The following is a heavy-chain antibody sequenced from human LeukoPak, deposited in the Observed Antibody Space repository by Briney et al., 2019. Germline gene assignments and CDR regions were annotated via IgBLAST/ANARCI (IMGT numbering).Heavy chain of an antibody. Sequence: GGALRLSCAASGFTFSSYAMSWVRLAPGEGVEWISAITDSGGDTYHADSVKGRFTISRDNSKNTLYLQMNSLRVEDTALYYCAKGSSSSRPYYFDYWGQGTLVTVAS. CDR2: ITDSGGDT. V-gene: IGHV3-23*01. D-gene: IGHD6-6*01. CDR3: AKGSSSSRPYYFDY. J-gene: IGHJ4*02. CDR1: GFTFSSYA.